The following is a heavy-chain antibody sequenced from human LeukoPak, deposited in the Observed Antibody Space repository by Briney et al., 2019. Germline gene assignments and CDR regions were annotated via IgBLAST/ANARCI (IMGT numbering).Heavy chain of an antibody. V-gene: IGHV4-59*01. CDR1: GGSISSYY. CDR3: ARAVKYYYDSSGYPKWFDH. D-gene: IGHD3-22*01. J-gene: IGHJ5*02. CDR2: IYYSGST. Sequence: SETLSPTCTVSGGSISSYYWSWIRQPPGKGLEWIGYIYYSGSTNYNPSLKSRVTISVDTSKNRFSLKLSSVTAADTAVYYCARAVKYYYDSSGYPKWFDHWGQGTLVTVSS.